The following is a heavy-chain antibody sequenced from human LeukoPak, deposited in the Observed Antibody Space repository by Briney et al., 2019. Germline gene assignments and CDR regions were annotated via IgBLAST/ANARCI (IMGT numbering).Heavy chain of an antibody. CDR1: GYTFKSYA. V-gene: IGHV1-18*01. CDR3: ARGVGNDGLTI. J-gene: IGHJ3*02. Sequence: GASVKVSCKASGYTFKSYAITCVRQAPGQGLEWMGWIDPYSGNTNYAQKFQGRVTMTTETFTSTADMEVTSLRSDDTAVYYCARGVGNDGLTIWGQGTLVTVSS. D-gene: IGHD1-26*01. CDR2: IDPYSGNT.